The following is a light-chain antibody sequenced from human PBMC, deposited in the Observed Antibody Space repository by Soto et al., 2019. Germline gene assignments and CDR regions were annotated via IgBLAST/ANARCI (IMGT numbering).Light chain of an antibody. CDR2: GAS. Sequence: EIEMTQSPATLSVSPGERATLSCRASQSVSTNLAWYQQKTGQAPRLLIYGASTRATGIPARFSGSGSGTEFTLTISSLESEDFAVYYCQQYNNWPRTFGQGTKVEIK. V-gene: IGKV3-15*01. J-gene: IGKJ1*01. CDR3: QQYNNWPRT. CDR1: QSVSTN.